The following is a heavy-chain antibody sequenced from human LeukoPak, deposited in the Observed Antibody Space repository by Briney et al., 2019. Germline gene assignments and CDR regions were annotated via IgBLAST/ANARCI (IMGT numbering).Heavy chain of an antibody. CDR2: ISGSGGNT. V-gene: IGHV3-23*01. CDR1: GCTFSSYY. D-gene: IGHD6-19*01. J-gene: IGHJ5*02. Sequence: GGSLSLTCAASGCTFSSYYMSWVRQAPGKGLEWVSAISGSGGNTYYADSVKGRFTISRDNSKTTLYLKMNSLRAEDTALYYCVKDRWSGGWNGFDPSGRREPWS. CDR3: VKDRWSGGWNGFDP.